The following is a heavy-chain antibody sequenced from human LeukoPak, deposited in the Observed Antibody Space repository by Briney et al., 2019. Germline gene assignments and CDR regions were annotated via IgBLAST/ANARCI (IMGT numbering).Heavy chain of an antibody. CDR2: IYYSGST. J-gene: IGHJ5*02. CDR1: GGSISSGGYY. CDR3: ARARWILVNGFDP. D-gene: IGHD2-2*03. V-gene: IGHV4-31*03. Sequence: SETLSLTCTVSGGSISSGGYYWSWIRQHPGKGLEWIGYIYYSGSTYYNPPLKSRVTISVDTSKNQFSLKLSSVTAADTAVYYCARARWILVNGFDPWGQGTLVTVSS.